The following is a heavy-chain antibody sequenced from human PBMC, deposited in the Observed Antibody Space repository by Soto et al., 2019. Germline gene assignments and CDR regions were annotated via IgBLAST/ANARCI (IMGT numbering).Heavy chain of an antibody. CDR2: IYTSGST. D-gene: IGHD2-2*01. V-gene: IGHV4-4*07. CDR1: GGSISSYY. CDR3: AREPVVVVPAAYDAFDI. Sequence: QVQLQESGPGLVKPSETLSLTCTVSGGSISSYYWSWIRQPAGKGLEWIGRIYTSGSTNYNPSLKSRVTMSVDTSQNQFSLKLSSVTAADTAVYYCAREPVVVVPAAYDAFDIWGQGTMVTVSS. J-gene: IGHJ3*02.